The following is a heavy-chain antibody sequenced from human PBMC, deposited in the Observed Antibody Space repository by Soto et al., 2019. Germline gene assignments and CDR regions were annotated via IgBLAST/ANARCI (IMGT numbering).Heavy chain of an antibody. CDR2: INHSGST. V-gene: IGHV4-34*01. D-gene: IGHD4-17*01. J-gene: IGHJ6*02. CDR1: GGSFSGYY. Sequence: SETLSLTCAVYGGSFSGYYWSWIRQPPGKGLEWIGEINHSGSTNYNPSLKSRVTISVDTSKNQFSLKLSSVTAADTAVYYCASLETTVTNHYYYYGMDVWGQGTTVTVSS. CDR3: ASLETTVTNHYYYYGMDV.